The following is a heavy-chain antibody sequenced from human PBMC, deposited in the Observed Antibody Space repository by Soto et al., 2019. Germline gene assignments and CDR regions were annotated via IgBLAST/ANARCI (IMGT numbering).Heavy chain of an antibody. D-gene: IGHD2-2*01. J-gene: IGHJ6*02. CDR1: GGTFSSYA. CDR2: IIPISGTA. CDR3: ARSQGSSTSLEIYYYYYYGMDV. Sequence: QVQLVQSGAEVKKPGSSVKVSCKASGGTFSSYAISWVRQARGQGLEWMGGIIPISGTANYAQKFQGRVTITADESTSTAYMELSSLSSEDTAVYYCARSQGSSTSLEIYYYYYYGMDVWGQGTTVTVSS. V-gene: IGHV1-69*01.